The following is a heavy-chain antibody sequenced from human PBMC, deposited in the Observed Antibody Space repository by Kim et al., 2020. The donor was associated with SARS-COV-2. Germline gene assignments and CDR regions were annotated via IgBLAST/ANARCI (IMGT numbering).Heavy chain of an antibody. CDR2: IIPILGIA. Sequence: SVKVSCKTSGGTFSSYAISWVRQAPGQGLEWMGRIIPILGIANYAQKFQVRVTITADKSTSTAYMELSSLRSEDTAVYYCATTGPYYYGSGSYWGFDYWGQGTLVTVSS. V-gene: IGHV1-69*04. D-gene: IGHD3-10*01. J-gene: IGHJ4*02. CDR3: ATTGPYYYGSGSYWGFDY. CDR1: GGTFSSYA.